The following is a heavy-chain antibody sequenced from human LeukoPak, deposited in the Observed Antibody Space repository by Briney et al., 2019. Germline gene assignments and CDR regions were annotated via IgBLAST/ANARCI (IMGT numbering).Heavy chain of an antibody. Sequence: PSETLSLTCAVYGGSFSGYYWSWIRQPPGKGLEWIGEINHSGSTNYNPSLKSRVTISVDTSKNQFSLKLSSVTAADTAVYYCAIVINNWFDPWGQGPLVTVSS. V-gene: IGHV4-34*01. CDR1: GGSFSGYY. CDR3: AIVINNWFDP. CDR2: INHSGST. D-gene: IGHD3-10*01. J-gene: IGHJ5*02.